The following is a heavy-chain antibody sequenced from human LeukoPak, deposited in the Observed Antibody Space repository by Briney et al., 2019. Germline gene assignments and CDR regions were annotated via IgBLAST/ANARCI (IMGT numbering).Heavy chain of an antibody. CDR2: IGGSGGKT. Sequence: PGGSLRLSCAASGFIFSKYTMSWVRQAPGKGLEWVSAIGGSGGKTFYAESVKGRFTISRDNSKNTLYLQMNSLRAEDTAVYYCAKDGNYYGSGNYYYYMDVWGKGTTVTISS. V-gene: IGHV3-23*01. CDR3: AKDGNYYGSGNYYYYMDV. D-gene: IGHD3-10*01. CDR1: GFIFSKYT. J-gene: IGHJ6*03.